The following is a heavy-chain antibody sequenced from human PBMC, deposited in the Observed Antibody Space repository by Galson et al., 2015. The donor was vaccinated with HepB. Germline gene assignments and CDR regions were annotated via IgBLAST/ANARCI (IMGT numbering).Heavy chain of an antibody. J-gene: IGHJ4*02. CDR3: ARGSGDLDY. CDR1: GFTVSSNY. CDR2: IYSDGST. D-gene: IGHD3-3*01. Sequence: SLRLSCAASGFTVSSNYMNWVRQAPGKGLEWVSVIYSDGSTYYADSVKGRFTISRHNSRNTLYLQMNSLRAEDTAMYYCARGSGDLDYWGQGTLVTVSS. V-gene: IGHV3-53*04.